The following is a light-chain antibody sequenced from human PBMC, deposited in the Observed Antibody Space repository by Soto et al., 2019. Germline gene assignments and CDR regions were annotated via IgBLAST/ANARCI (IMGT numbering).Light chain of an antibody. CDR3: QQRSNWPLT. CDR1: QSVSTY. CDR2: DAS. Sequence: EIVLTQSPATLSFSPGERATLSCRASQSVSTYLAWYQQKPGQAPRLLIYDASNRATGIPARFSGSGSGTDFTLTISSQEPEDFAVYYCQQRSNWPLTFGGGTKVEIK. J-gene: IGKJ4*01. V-gene: IGKV3-11*01.